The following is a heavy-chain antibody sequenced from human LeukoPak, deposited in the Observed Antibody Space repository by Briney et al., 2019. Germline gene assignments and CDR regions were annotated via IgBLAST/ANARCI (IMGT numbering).Heavy chain of an antibody. CDR3: AKTLFGFSYGKIDY. CDR1: GFTFSNFS. D-gene: IGHD5-18*01. Sequence: GGSLRLSCAASGFTFSNFSMTWVRQAPGKGLEWVSSIIVSGTTYYADSVKGRFTISRGNSKNTLYLDMNNLRAEDTALYFCAKTLFGFSYGKIDYWGQGTLVTVSS. CDR2: IIVSGTT. J-gene: IGHJ4*02. V-gene: IGHV3-23*01.